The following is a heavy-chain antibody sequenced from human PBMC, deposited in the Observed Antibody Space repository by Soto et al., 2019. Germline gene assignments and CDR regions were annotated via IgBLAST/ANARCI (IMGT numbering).Heavy chain of an antibody. D-gene: IGHD3-22*01. CDR1: NMTFTYAW. J-gene: IGHJ4*02. Sequence: PGGSLRLSCVVYNMTFTYAWMSWVRQAPGKGLEWVGRIKATAYGGTTDYAAPVKGRFSISRDDSKNTLYLEMNSLRTEDTGTYFCTKDDTSGYYFKHWGLGTMVTVSS. CDR2: IKATAYGGTT. V-gene: IGHV3-15*01. CDR3: TKDDTSGYYFKH.